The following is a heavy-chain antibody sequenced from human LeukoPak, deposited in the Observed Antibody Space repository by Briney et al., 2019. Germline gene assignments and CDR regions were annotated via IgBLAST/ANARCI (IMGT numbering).Heavy chain of an antibody. CDR2: VFHGGTT. V-gene: IGHV4-59*11. J-gene: IGHJ4*02. CDR3: ATRPAGNSWYGVFDY. CDR1: GGSINSHY. Sequence: SETLSLTCTVSGGSINSHYWSWIRQSPGKGLELIGYVFHGGTTNYNPSLTSRVTMSLDTSRDQFSLRLSSVTAADTAIYYCATRPAGNSWYGVFDYWSQGTMVTVSS. D-gene: IGHD3-10*01.